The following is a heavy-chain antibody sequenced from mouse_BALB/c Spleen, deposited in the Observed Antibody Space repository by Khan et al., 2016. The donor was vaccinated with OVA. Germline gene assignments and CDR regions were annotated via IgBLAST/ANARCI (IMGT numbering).Heavy chain of an antibody. J-gene: IGHJ3*01. CDR3: ARGYVGNYEFAY. CDR1: GYTFTNYW. D-gene: IGHD2-1*01. V-gene: IGHV1S132*01. Sequence: QVQLKQSGAELVKPGASVKLSCKTSGYTFTNYWIQWVKQRPGQGLGWIGEIFPGTGTTYYNENFKAKDTLTIDTSSSPAYMQLSSLTSEDSAVYFCARGYVGNYEFAYWGQGTLVTGSA. CDR2: IFPGTGTT.